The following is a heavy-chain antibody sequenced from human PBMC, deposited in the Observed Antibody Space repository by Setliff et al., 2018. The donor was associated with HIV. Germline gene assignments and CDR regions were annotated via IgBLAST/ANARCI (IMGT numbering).Heavy chain of an antibody. CDR3: ARCGYSYGFLGVTYYFYMDV. CDR1: GASISGYY. J-gene: IGHJ6*03. CDR2: IYSTGGI. V-gene: IGHV4-4*07. D-gene: IGHD5-18*01. Sequence: PSETLSLTCSVSGASISGYYWSWIRQSAGRGLEWIGRIYSTGGINYNPSLKSRVTMSVDTAKNQFSLNLTSVTAADTAIYYCARCGYSYGFLGVTYYFYMDVWGKGTAVTVSS.